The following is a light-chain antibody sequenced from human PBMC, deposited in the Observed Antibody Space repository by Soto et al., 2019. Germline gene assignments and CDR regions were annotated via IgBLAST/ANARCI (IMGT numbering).Light chain of an antibody. CDR2: AAS. CDR3: QQLNSYPRLT. CDR1: QGISSY. Sequence: DIQLTQSPSFLSASVGDRVTITFRASQGISSYLAWYQQKPGKAPKLLIYAASTLQSGVPSRFSGSGSGTEFTLTISSLQPEDLATYYCQQLNSYPRLTFGGGTKVDIK. V-gene: IGKV1-9*01. J-gene: IGKJ4*01.